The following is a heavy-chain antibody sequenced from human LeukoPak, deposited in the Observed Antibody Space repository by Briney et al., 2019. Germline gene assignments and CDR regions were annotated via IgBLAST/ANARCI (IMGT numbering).Heavy chain of an antibody. Sequence: PSETLSLTCAVSGGSISSSNWWSWVRQPPGKGLEWIGEIYHSGSTNHNPSLKSRVTISVDTSKNQFSLKLTSVTAADTAVYYCATPDSSGYYYLYWGQGTLVTVSS. CDR3: ATPDSSGYYYLY. V-gene: IGHV4-4*02. CDR2: IYHSGST. CDR1: GGSISSSNW. D-gene: IGHD3-22*01. J-gene: IGHJ4*02.